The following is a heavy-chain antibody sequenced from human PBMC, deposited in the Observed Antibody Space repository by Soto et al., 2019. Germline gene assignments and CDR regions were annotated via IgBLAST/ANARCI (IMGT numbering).Heavy chain of an antibody. J-gene: IGHJ4*02. D-gene: IGHD3-16*02. CDR2: TSAYDGNT. Sequence: ASVKVSCKASGYTFTSYGISWVRQAPGQGLEWMGWTSAYDGNTNYAQKLQGRVTMTTDKSTSTAYMELSSLRSEDTAVYYCASQSGGVIARYDCWGQGTLVTVSS. V-gene: IGHV1-18*01. CDR3: ASQSGGVIARYDC. CDR1: GYTFTSYG.